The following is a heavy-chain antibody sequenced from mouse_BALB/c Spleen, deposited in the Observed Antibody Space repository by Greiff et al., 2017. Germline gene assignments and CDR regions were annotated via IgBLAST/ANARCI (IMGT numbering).Heavy chain of an antibody. Sequence: QVQLQQSGAVLARPGASVKMSCKASGYTFTSYTMHWVKQRPGQGLEWIGYINPSSGYTNYNQKFKDKAKLTADKSSSTAYMQLSSLTSEDSAVYYCARARIYDGHDEWAIDYWGQGSTVTGYS. V-gene: IGHV1-4*01. CDR2: INPSSGYT. J-gene: IGHJ4*01. CDR3: ARARIYDGHDEWAIDY. D-gene: IGHD2-3*01. CDR1: GYTFTSYT.